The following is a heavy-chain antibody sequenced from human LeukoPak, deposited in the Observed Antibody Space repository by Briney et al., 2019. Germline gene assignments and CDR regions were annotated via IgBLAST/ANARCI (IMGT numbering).Heavy chain of an antibody. V-gene: IGHV1-18*01. Sequence: GASVKVSCKASGYTFTTYVITWGRQTPGQGLGWRGWITAYNGNTNYAQKLQGRVTMTTDTSTSTAYMELRSLRSDDTAVYYCASTGAPYDSSGYYFSDWGQGTLVTVSS. J-gene: IGHJ4*02. CDR1: GYTFTTYV. D-gene: IGHD3-22*01. CDR2: ITAYNGNT. CDR3: ASTGAPYDSSGYYFSD.